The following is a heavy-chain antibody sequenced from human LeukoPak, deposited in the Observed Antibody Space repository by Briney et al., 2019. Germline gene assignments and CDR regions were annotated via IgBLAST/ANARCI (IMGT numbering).Heavy chain of an antibody. V-gene: IGHV4-4*02. CDR3: ARYHVRFLEWLPDAFDI. Sequence: SETLFLTCAVSGGSISSSNWWSWVRQPPGKGLEWIGEIYHSGSTNYNPSLKSRVTISVDKSKNQFSLKLSSVTAADTAVYYCARYHVRFLEWLPDAFDIWGQGTMVTVSS. D-gene: IGHD3-3*01. CDR2: IYHSGST. CDR1: GGSISSSNW. J-gene: IGHJ3*02.